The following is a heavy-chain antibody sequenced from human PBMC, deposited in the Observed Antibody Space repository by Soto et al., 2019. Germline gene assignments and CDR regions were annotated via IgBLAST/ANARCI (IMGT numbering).Heavy chain of an antibody. Sequence: SETLSLTCTVSGGSISSSSYYWGWIRQPPGKGLEWIGSIYYSGSTYYNPSLKSRVTISVDTSKNQFSLKLSSVTAADTAVYYCASQGSSGWYSYFDYWGQGTTVTVSS. CDR2: IYYSGST. V-gene: IGHV4-39*01. CDR1: GGSISSSSYY. CDR3: ASQGSSGWYSYFDY. D-gene: IGHD6-19*01. J-gene: IGHJ4*02.